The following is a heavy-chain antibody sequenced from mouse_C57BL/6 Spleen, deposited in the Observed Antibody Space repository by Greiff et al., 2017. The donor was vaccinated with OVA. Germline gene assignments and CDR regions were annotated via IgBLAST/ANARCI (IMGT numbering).Heavy chain of an antibody. CDR2: IDPSDSET. CDR1: GYTFTSYW. CDR3: ARSGNPSTPYFDV. V-gene: IGHV1-52*01. Sequence: VQLQQPGAELVRPGSSVKLSCKASGYTFTSYWMHWVQQRPIQGLEWIGNIDPSDSETYYNQKFKDKATLTVDKSSSTAYMQLSSLTSEDSAVYYCARSGNPSTPYFDVWGTGTTVTVSS. D-gene: IGHD2-1*01. J-gene: IGHJ1*03.